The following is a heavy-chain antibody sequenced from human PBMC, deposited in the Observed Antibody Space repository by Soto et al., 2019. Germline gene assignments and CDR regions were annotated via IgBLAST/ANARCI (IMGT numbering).Heavy chain of an antibody. J-gene: IGHJ6*02. D-gene: IGHD5-18*01. CDR1: GGTFSSYA. V-gene: IGHV1-69*01. CDR2: IIPIFGTA. CDR3: ASPVDTAMVTAVDGMDV. Sequence: QVQLVQSGAEVKKPGSSVKVSCKASGGTFSSYAISWVRQAPGQGLEWMGGIIPIFGTANYAQKFQGRVTITADESTSTAYMELSSLRSDDTAVYYCASPVDTAMVTAVDGMDVWGQGTTVTVSS.